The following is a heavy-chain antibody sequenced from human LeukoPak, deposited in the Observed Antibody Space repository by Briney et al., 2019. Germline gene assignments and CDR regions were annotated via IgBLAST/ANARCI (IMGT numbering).Heavy chain of an antibody. CDR1: GFTVSSNY. CDR3: ARDRALPATGYYFDY. D-gene: IGHD2-2*01. J-gene: IGHJ4*02. Sequence: GGSLRLSCAASGFTVSSNYMSWVRQAPGKGLEWVSVVYGGGSTYYADSVKGRFTISRDNSKNTLFLQMTSLRVEDTAVYYCARDRALPATGYYFDYWGQGTLVPVSS. V-gene: IGHV3-53*01. CDR2: VYGGGST.